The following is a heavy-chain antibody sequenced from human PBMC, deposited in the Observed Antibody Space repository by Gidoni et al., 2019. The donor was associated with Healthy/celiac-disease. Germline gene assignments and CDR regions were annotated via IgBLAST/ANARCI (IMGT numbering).Heavy chain of an antibody. CDR2: INHSGST. CDR3: ARGLRTYSSSWKNWFDP. CDR1: GGPFSGYY. D-gene: IGHD6-13*01. V-gene: IGHV4-34*01. Sequence: QVQLQQWGAGLLKPSETLSLTRAVYGGPFSGYYWSWIRQPPGKGLEWIGEINHSGSTNYNPSLKSRVTISVDTSKNQFSLKLSSVTAADTAVYYCARGLRTYSSSWKNWFDPWGQGTLVTVSS. J-gene: IGHJ5*02.